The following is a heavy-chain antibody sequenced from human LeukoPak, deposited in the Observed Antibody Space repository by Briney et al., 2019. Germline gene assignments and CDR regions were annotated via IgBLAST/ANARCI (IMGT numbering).Heavy chain of an antibody. D-gene: IGHD3-22*01. V-gene: IGHV1-24*01. CDR1: GSTLTELS. CDR2: FDPEDGET. Sequence: GASVKVSCKVSGSTLTELSMHWVRQAPGKGLEWMGGFDPEDGETIYAQKFQGRVTMTEDTSTDTAYMELSSLRSEDTAVYYCATRLGYYDSSGYFDYWGQGTLVTVSS. CDR3: ATRLGYYDSSGYFDY. J-gene: IGHJ4*02.